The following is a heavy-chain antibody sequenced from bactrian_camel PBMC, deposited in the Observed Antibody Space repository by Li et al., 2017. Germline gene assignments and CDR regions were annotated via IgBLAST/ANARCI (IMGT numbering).Heavy chain of an antibody. D-gene: IGHD7*01. V-gene: IGHV3S53*01. Sequence: VQLVESGGGSMQAGGSLRLSCVVSGMKYDTYCVGWFRQAPGKEREGVASIDNDGAGSLSDSVKGRFTISQDNAKNTLYLEMNSLKPEDTAMYYCAADLQIIGGTCRHSLTRLYKLKGQGTQVTVS. J-gene: IGHJ4*01. CDR2: IDNDGAG. CDR1: GMKYDTYC.